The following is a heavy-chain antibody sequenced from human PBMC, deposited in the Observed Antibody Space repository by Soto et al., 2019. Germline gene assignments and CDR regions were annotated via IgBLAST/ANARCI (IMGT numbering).Heavy chain of an antibody. D-gene: IGHD3-10*01. V-gene: IGHV4-34*01. J-gene: IGHJ4*02. CDR1: GGSFSGYY. CDR3: ARVGMGGGDV. CDR2: INHSGST. Sequence: SETLSLTCSVYGGSFSGYYWSWIRQPPGKGLEWIGEINHSGSTNYNPSLKSRVTISVDTSKNQFSLKLSSVTAADTAVYYCARVGMGGGDVCGQGALVTVSS.